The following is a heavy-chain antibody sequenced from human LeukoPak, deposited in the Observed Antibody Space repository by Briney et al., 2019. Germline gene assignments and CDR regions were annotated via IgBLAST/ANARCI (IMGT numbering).Heavy chain of an antibody. CDR2: ISGSGSTT. J-gene: IGHJ4*02. D-gene: IGHD3-22*01. CDR3: ARRRLDYYDNAGYYCDY. Sequence: GGSLRLSCAGSGFTFSDYYMNWIRQAPGKGLEWVSYISGSGSTTYYADSVKGRFTISRDNAKKSLDLQMNSLRGEDTAVYYCARRRLDYYDNAGYYCDYWGQGTLVTVSS. V-gene: IGHV3-11*04. CDR1: GFTFSDYY.